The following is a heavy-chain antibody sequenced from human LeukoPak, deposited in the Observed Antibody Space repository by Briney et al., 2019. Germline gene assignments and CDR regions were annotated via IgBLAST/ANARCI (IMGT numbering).Heavy chain of an antibody. Sequence: PEGSLRLSCAASGLTFSSYPMHWVRQAPGKGLEWVAVISYDGSEKHYADPVKGRFTISRDNSKNTLYLQMNSLRAEDTAVYYCAREGSSGYYPYWGQGILVTVSS. CDR3: AREGSSGYYPY. CDR2: ISYDGSEK. V-gene: IGHV3-30-3*01. D-gene: IGHD3-22*01. CDR1: GLTFSSYP. J-gene: IGHJ4*02.